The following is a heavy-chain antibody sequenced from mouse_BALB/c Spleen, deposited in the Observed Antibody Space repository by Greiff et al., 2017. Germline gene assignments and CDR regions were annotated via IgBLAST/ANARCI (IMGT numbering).Heavy chain of an antibody. V-gene: IGHV7-3*02. D-gene: IGHD4-1*02. Sequence: EVKLMESGGGLVQPGGSLRLSCATSGFTFTDYYMSWVRQPPGKALEWLGFIRNKANGYTTEYSASVKGRFTISRDNSQSILYLQMNTLRAEDSATYYCARDPNWSYAMDYWGQGTSVTVSS. CDR3: ARDPNWSYAMDY. CDR1: GFTFTDYY. CDR2: IRNKANGYTT. J-gene: IGHJ4*01.